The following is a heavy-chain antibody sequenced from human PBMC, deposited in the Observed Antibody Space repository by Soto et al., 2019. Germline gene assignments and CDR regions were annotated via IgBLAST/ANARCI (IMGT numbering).Heavy chain of an antibody. D-gene: IGHD4-4*01. CDR2: IYQSGST. V-gene: IGHV4-30-2*06. Sequence: QVQLQESGPGLVKPSQTLSLTCAVSGVSINAGGYSWNWIRQSPGKALEWMGHIYQSGSTYSQPSLKGRITISVDMSKNDFSLEVTSVTPADTAVYFCARGDYNDYFDFWGQGALVTVSS. CDR3: ARGDYNDYFDF. CDR1: GVSINAGGYS. J-gene: IGHJ4*02.